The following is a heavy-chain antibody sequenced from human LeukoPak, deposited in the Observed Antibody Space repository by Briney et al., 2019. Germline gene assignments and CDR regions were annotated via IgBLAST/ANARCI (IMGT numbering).Heavy chain of an antibody. Sequence: SETLSLTCTVSGGSVSSGSYYWSWIRRPPGKGLEWIGYIDDSGNTNCNPSLKSQVTISVDKSKNQFSLKLSFVTAADMAMYYCARSDYHNSGSHTVFDAFDIWGQGTRVTVSS. V-gene: IGHV4-61*01. CDR2: IDDSGNT. CDR3: ARSDYHNSGSHTVFDAFDI. J-gene: IGHJ3*02. CDR1: GGSVSSGSYY. D-gene: IGHD3-10*01.